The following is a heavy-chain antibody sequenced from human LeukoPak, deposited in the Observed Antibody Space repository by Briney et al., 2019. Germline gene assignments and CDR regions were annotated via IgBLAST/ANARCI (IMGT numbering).Heavy chain of an antibody. CDR2: INSNGGTT. CDR3: VKMGTYYYDSSGSNY. J-gene: IGHJ4*02. V-gene: IGHV3-64D*09. Sequence: PGGSLRLSCSASGFTFSSYAMHWVRQAPGKGLEYVSAINSNGGTTYYSHSVKGRFTISRDNSKNTLYLQMSSLRAEDTAVYYCVKMGTYYYDSSGSNYWGQGTLVTVSS. D-gene: IGHD3-22*01. CDR1: GFTFSSYA.